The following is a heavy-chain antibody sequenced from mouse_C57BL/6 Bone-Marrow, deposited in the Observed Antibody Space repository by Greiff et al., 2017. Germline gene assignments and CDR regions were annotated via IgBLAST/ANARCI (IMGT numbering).Heavy chain of an antibody. CDR2: INPNNGGT. D-gene: IGHD1-1*01. J-gene: IGHJ3*01. Sequence: EVMLVESGPELVKPGASVKIPCKASGYTFTDYNMDWVKQSHGKSLEWIGDINPNNGGTIYNQKFKGKATLTVDKSSSTAYMELRSLTSEDTAVYYCARSEGVLRGAYWGQGTLVTVSA. V-gene: IGHV1-18*01. CDR1: GYTFTDYN. CDR3: ARSEGVLRGAY.